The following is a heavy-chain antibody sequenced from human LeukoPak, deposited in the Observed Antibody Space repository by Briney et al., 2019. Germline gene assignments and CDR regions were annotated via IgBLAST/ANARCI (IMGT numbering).Heavy chain of an antibody. V-gene: IGHV3-23*01. CDR1: GFTFSSYA. CDR2: FRGSGGST. Sequence: GGSLRLSCAVSGFTFSSYAMSWVRLAPGKGQGWVSAFRGSGGSTYYAGCVKGRLTISTDNSKNTLYLQMNSLRAEDTAVYYCAKARLLGRYYMDVGGKGTTVTVSS. J-gene: IGHJ6*03. CDR3: AKARLLGRYYMDV.